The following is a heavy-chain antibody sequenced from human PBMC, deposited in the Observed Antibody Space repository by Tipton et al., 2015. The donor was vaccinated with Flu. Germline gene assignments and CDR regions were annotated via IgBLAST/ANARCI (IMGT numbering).Heavy chain of an antibody. V-gene: IGHV5-51*01. CDR3: ATHLGGSLSSPMDV. D-gene: IGHD1-26*01. Sequence: GAEVKKPGESLKISCKASGYKFTSYWIAWVRQMPGKGLEWMGIIFPDDSYTRYSPSFQGQVTISADKSINTAYLQWSSLKASDTAMYYCATHLGGSLSSPMDVWGQGTSVTVSS. CDR2: IFPDDSYT. CDR1: GYKFTSYW. J-gene: IGHJ6*02.